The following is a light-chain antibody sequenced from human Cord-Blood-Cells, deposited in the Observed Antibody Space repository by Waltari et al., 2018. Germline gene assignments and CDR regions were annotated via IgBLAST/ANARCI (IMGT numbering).Light chain of an antibody. Sequence: SYELTQPPSVSVSPGQTARIPCSGDALPKQYAYWYQQKPCQAPVLVIYKDSERPSGIPERFSGSSSGTTVTLTISGVQAEDEADYYCQSADSSGTVVFGGGTKLTVL. CDR2: KDS. CDR3: QSADSSGTVV. V-gene: IGLV3-25*02. J-gene: IGLJ2*01. CDR1: ALPKQY.